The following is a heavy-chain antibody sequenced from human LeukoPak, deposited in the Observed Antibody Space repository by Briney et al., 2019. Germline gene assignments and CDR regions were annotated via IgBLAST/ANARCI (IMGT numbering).Heavy chain of an antibody. CDR1: GFTFSSYA. J-gene: IGHJ2*01. V-gene: IGHV3-23*01. CDR2: ISGSGGST. CDR3: AKSGCSGGSCYSGTYFDL. Sequence: GGSLRLSCAASGFTFSSYAMSWVRQAPGKGLEWVSAISGSGGSTYYADSVKGRFTISRDNSKSTLYLQMNSLRAEDTAVYYCAKSGCSGGSCYSGTYFDLWGRGTLVTVSS. D-gene: IGHD2-15*01.